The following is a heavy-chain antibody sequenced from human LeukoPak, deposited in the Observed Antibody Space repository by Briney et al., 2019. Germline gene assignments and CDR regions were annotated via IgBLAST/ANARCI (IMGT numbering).Heavy chain of an antibody. CDR3: ARVRSSRSIAAAPFDY. Sequence: GGSLRLSCAASGFTFSSYEMNWVRQAPGKVLEWVSYISSSGSTIYYADSVKGRFTISRDNAKNSLYLQMNSLRAEDTAVYYCARVRSSRSIAAAPFDYWGQRTLVTVSS. CDR1: GFTFSSYE. V-gene: IGHV3-48*03. J-gene: IGHJ4*02. D-gene: IGHD6-13*01. CDR2: ISSSGSTI.